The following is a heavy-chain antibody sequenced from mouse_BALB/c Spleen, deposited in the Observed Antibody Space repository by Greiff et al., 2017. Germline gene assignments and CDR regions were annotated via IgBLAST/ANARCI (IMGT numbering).Heavy chain of an antibody. CDR3: TRGLLSGAMDY. J-gene: IGHJ4*01. Sequence: EVMLVESGGDLVKPGGSLKLSCAASGFTFSSYGMSWVRQTPDKRLEWVATISSGGSYTYYPDSVKGRFTISRDNAKNTLYLQMSSLKSEDTAMYYCTRGLLSGAMDYWGQGTSVTVSS. D-gene: IGHD2-1*01. CDR2: ISSGGSYT. CDR1: GFTFSSYG. V-gene: IGHV5-6*02.